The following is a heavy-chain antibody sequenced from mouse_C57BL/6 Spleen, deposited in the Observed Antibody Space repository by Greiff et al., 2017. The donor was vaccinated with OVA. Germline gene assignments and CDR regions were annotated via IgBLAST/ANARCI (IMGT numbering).Heavy chain of an antibody. D-gene: IGHD2-3*01. CDR1: GYTFTSYW. V-gene: IGHV1-69*01. Sequence: VQLQQPGAELVMPGASVKLSCKASGYTFTSYWMHWVKQRPGQGLEWIGEIDPSDSYTNYNQKFKGKSTLTVDKSSSTAYMQLSSLTSEDSAVYDCARGDGYSWFAYWGQGTLVTVSA. CDR3: ARGDGYSWFAY. J-gene: IGHJ3*01. CDR2: IDPSDSYT.